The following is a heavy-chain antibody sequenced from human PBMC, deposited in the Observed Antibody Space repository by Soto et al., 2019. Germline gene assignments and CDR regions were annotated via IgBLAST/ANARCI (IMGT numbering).Heavy chain of an antibody. D-gene: IGHD3-16*01. Sequence: VQLVESGGGLVQPGGSLRLSCAASGFTFSSYAMHWVRQAPGKGLEYVSAISSNGGGTYYAYSVKGRFTISRDNSKNTLSLQMGSLRAEDMAVYYCARQMGHYDYVWGSYAFDIWGQGTMVTVSS. CDR3: ARQMGHYDYVWGSYAFDI. J-gene: IGHJ3*02. CDR2: ISSNGGGT. CDR1: GFTFSSYA. V-gene: IGHV3-64*01.